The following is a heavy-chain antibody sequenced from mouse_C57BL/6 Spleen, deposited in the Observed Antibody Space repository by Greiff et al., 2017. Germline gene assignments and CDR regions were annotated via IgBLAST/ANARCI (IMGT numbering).Heavy chain of an antibody. CDR2: INYDGSST. D-gene: IGHD2-1*01. CDR1: GFTFSDYY. V-gene: IGHV5-16*01. Sequence: EVKLVESEGGLVQPGSSMKLSCTASGFTFSDYYMAWVRQVPEKGLEWVANINYDGSSTYYLDSLKSRFIISRDNAKNILYLQMSSLKSEDTATYYCARVNGTNVKYFDVWGTGPTVTVSS. CDR3: ARVNGTNVKYFDV. J-gene: IGHJ1*03.